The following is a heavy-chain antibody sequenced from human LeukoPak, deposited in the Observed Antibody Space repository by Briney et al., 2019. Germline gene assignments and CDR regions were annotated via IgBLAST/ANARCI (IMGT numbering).Heavy chain of an antibody. D-gene: IGHD6-13*01. V-gene: IGHV1-18*01. Sequence: GASVQVSCKATGYTFPSYAISWVRQAPGQGLEWMGWISAYNGNTNYAQKLQGRVTMTTDTSTSTAYMELRSLRSDDTAVYYCASEAEDEAAADFWGQGTLVTVSS. CDR1: GYTFPSYA. CDR2: ISAYNGNT. CDR3: ASEAEDEAAADF. J-gene: IGHJ4*02.